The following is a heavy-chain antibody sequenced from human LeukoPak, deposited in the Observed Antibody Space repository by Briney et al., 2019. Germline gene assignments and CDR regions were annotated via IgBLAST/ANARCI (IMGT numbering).Heavy chain of an antibody. CDR1: GFTFSIYS. CDR2: ISTSSSTI. CDR3: ATTGLLGDIP. D-gene: IGHD2-21*01. Sequence: GGSLRLSCAASGFTFSIYSMNWVRQAPGKGLEWVSYISTSSSTIYYADSVKGRFTISRDNAKKSVYLQMNSLRAEDTAVYYCATTGLLGDIPWGQGTLVTVSS. J-gene: IGHJ5*02. V-gene: IGHV3-48*04.